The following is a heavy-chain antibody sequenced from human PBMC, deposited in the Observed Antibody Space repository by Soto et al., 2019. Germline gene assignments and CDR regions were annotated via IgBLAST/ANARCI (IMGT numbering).Heavy chain of an antibody. D-gene: IGHD3-3*01. CDR2: IRSKAYGGTT. V-gene: IGHV3-49*03. CDR1: GFTFGDYA. CDR3: TPDKALPYYDFWSGYRISPFGY. J-gene: IGHJ4*02. Sequence: SLRLSRTASGFTFGDYAMSWFRQAPGKGLEWVGFIRSKAYGGTTEYAASVKGRFTISRDDSKSIAYLQMNSLKTEDTAVYYCTPDKALPYYDFWSGYRISPFGYWDPGTLDTVSS.